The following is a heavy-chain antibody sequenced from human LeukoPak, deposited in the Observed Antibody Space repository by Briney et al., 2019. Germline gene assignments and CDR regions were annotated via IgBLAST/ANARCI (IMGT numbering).Heavy chain of an antibody. CDR3: ARLEDYVLEY. Sequence: SETLSLTCSVSGVSIGTYYWGCVRQPPGEGLEWIGYINYRGTTSYNPSLKSRVTISVDTSKNQFFLNLMSATAADTAVYYCARLEDYVLEYWGLGTLVTVSS. CDR2: INYRGTT. CDR1: GVSIGTYY. J-gene: IGHJ4*02. V-gene: IGHV4-59*08. D-gene: IGHD4-17*01.